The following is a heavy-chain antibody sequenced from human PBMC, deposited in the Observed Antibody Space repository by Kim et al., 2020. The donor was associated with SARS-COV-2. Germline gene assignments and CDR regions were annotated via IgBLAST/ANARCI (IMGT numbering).Heavy chain of an antibody. J-gene: IGHJ4*02. CDR1: GFTFSSYA. Sequence: GGSLRLSCAASGFTFSSYAMSWVRQAPGKGLEWVSAISGSGGRTYYADSVKGRFTISRDNSKNTVYLKMNSLRAEDTAVYYCAKDPPTIVATISVVDPFDCWLRATLVTVSS. CDR2: ISGSGGRT. V-gene: IGHV3-23*01. D-gene: IGHD5-12*01. CDR3: AKDPPTIVATISVVDPFDC.